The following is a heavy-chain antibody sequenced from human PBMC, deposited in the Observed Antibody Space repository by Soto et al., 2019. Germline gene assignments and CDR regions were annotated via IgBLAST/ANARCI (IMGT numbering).Heavy chain of an antibody. D-gene: IGHD1-26*01. CDR1: GYTFTNDY. Sequence: QVQLVQSGAEVKKPGASVKVSCKASGYTFTNDYMHWVRQAPGQGLEWRGIINPSTGTTSYAQKFQGRGIMTRDTSTSTVHMELSSLRSADTAVYYCSTAAWDRGRGVKEFDYWGKGTMVTVSS. V-gene: IGHV1-46*01. CDR3: STAAWDRGRGVKEFDY. CDR2: INPSTGTT. J-gene: IGHJ4*02.